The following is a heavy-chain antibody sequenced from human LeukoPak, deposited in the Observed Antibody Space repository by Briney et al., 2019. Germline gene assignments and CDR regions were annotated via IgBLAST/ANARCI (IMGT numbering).Heavy chain of an antibody. J-gene: IGHJ6*02. D-gene: IGHD2-8*02. CDR3: ARGRAGSGYYYGTDV. CDR2: MNPNSGNT. Sequence: ASVKVSCKASGYTFTGYYMHWVRQAPGQGLEWMGWMNPNSGNTDYAEKFQGRVTMTSNTSISTAYMELSSLRSDDTAVYYCARGRAGSGYYYGTDVWGQGTTVTVSS. CDR1: GYTFTGYY. V-gene: IGHV1-8*02.